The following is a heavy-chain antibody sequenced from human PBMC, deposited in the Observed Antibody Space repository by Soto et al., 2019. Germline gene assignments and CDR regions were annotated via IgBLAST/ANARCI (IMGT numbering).Heavy chain of an antibody. CDR3: ATDSPKRGYSGYAPAAYGMDV. V-gene: IGHV1-2*04. CDR1: GYTFTGYY. CDR2: INPNSGGT. D-gene: IGHD5-12*01. J-gene: IGHJ6*02. Sequence: ASVKVSCKASGYTFTGYYMHWVRQAPGQVLEWMGWINPNSGGTNYAQKFQGWVTMTRDTSISTAYMELSRLRSDDTAVYYCATDSPKRGYSGYAPAAYGMDVWGQGTTVTVSS.